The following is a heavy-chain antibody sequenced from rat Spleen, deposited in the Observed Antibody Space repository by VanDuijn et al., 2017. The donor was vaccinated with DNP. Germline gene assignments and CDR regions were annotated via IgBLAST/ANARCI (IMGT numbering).Heavy chain of an antibody. Sequence: VQLVESGGGLVQPKESLQISCAASGFTFSNAAMYWVRQAPGQGLEWVARIRAKPNDFATYYADSVKDRFTISRDDSKNMVYLQMDNLKTEDTAMYYCTASGIRGTGPMDAWGQGTSVTVSS. CDR2: IRAKPNDFAT. CDR1: GFTFSNAA. J-gene: IGHJ4*01. CDR3: TASGIRGTGPMDA. D-gene: IGHD4-3*01. V-gene: IGHV10-5*01.